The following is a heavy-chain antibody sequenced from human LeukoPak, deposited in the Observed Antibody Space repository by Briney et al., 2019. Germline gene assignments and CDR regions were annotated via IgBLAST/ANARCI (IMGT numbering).Heavy chain of an antibody. J-gene: IGHJ4*01. CDR1: GFTFNTFAM. CDR2: IYHSGST. Sequence: KSGGSLRLSCAASGFTFNTFAMSWVRQAPGKGLQWIGEIYHSGSTNYNPSLKSRVTISADKAKNQFSLQLTSVTAADTAVYYCARARNDILNGYYAFDYWGHGTLVTVSS. V-gene: IGHV4-4*02. CDR3: ARARNDILNGYYAFDY. D-gene: IGHD3-9*01.